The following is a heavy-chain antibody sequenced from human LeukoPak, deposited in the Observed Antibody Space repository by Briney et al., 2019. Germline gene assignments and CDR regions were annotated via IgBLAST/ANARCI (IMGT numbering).Heavy chain of an antibody. V-gene: IGHV4-4*07. J-gene: IGHJ6*03. CDR1: GGSISSYY. Sequence: SETLSLTCTVSGGSISSYYWSWIRQPAGKGLEWIGRIYTSGSTNYNPSLKSRVTMSVDTSKNQFSLKLSSVTAADTAVYYCARGYYDYVWGSYRYYYYYMDVWGKGTTVTVSS. CDR3: ARGYYDYVWGSYRYYYYYMDV. D-gene: IGHD3-16*02. CDR2: IYTSGST.